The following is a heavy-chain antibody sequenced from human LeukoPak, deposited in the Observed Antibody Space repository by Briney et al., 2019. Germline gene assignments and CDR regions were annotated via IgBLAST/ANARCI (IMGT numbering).Heavy chain of an antibody. CDR3: ARDRIVGVERPMDV. CDR2: IYYGGST. J-gene: IGHJ6*02. V-gene: IGHV4-39*02. CDR1: ARSISSSSCH. Sequence: SETLSLTCTVSARSISSSSCHWGWIRQSPGKGLEWIGNIYYGGSTYYNPSLQSRVTISVDTSKNQFSLKLGSVTAADTAVYYCARDRIVGVERPMDVWGQGTTVTVSS. D-gene: IGHD1-26*01.